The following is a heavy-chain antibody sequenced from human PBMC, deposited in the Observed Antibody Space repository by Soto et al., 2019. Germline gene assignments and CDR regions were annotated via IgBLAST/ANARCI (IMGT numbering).Heavy chain of an antibody. Sequence: LRLSCAASGFNIDYYAMHWVRQVPGKGLEWVSSISWNSGKIDYAVSVKGRFIVSRDNAKNLLHLQMTSLTLEDSALYYCTKDVKTGWEDSRELGPVDHYNYYYGMEVWGNGTTVTVSS. V-gene: IGHV3-9*01. CDR1: GFNIDYYA. J-gene: IGHJ6*04. D-gene: IGHD3-10*01. CDR2: ISWNSGKI. CDR3: TKDVKTGWEDSRELGPVDHYNYYYGMEV.